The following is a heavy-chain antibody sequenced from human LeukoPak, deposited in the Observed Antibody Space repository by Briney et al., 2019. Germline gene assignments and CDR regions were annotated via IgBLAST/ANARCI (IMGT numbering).Heavy chain of an antibody. D-gene: IGHD6-13*01. V-gene: IGHV4-30-2*01. Sequence: SETLSLTCAVSGRSISSGGDSWSWIRQPPGKGLEWIGYIYHSGSTYYNPSLKSRVTISVDRSKNQCSLKLSSVTAADTAVYYCARTAADDPPDYWGQGKLVTVSS. CDR3: ARTAADDPPDY. CDR2: IYHSGST. J-gene: IGHJ4*02. CDR1: GRSISSGGDS.